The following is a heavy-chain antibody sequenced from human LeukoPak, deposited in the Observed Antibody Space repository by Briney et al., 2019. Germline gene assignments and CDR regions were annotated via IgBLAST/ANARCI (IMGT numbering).Heavy chain of an antibody. CDR3: AARLPIDY. J-gene: IGHJ4*02. V-gene: IGHV3-9*01. D-gene: IGHD6-6*01. CDR1: GFTFDDYA. CDR2: ISWNSGSI. Sequence: GGSLRLSCAASGFTFDDYAMHWVRQAPGKGLEWVSGISWNSGSIGYADSVKGRFTISRDNAKNSLYLQMNSLRAEDTASYYCAARLPIDYWGQGTLVTVSS.